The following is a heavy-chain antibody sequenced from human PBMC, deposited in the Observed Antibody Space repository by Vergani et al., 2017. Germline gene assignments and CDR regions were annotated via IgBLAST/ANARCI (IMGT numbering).Heavy chain of an antibody. V-gene: IGHV1-46*01. D-gene: IGHD3-10*01. CDR1: GYTFTSYY. Sequence: QVQLVQSGAEVKKPGASVKVSCKASGYTFTSYYMHWVRQAPGQGLEWMGIINPSGGSTSYAQKFQGRVTMTRDTSTSTVYMELSSLRSEDTAVYYCARRSGAGSGSYYKWRYMDVWGKGTTITVSS. CDR2: INPSGGST. J-gene: IGHJ6*03. CDR3: ARRSGAGSGSYYKWRYMDV.